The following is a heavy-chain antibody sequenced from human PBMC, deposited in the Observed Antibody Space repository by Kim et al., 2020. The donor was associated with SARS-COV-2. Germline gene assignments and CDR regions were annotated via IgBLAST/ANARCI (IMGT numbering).Heavy chain of an antibody. Sequence: SETLSLTCSVSGGSISSGGHYWSWIRQHPGKGLEWIGYLYYNGGAYYDPSLRGRVTISADTSKNQFSLQVDSVTAADTAIYFCARGTRGTTVTTVDYWGQGTLVTVSS. J-gene: IGHJ4*02. CDR3: ARGTRGTTVTTVDY. CDR2: LYYNGGA. D-gene: IGHD4-17*01. CDR1: GGSISSGGHY. V-gene: IGHV4-31*03.